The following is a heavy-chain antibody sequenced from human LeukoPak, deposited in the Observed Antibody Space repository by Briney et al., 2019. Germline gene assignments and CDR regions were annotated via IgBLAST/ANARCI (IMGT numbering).Heavy chain of an antibody. CDR1: GGTFSSYA. D-gene: IGHD3-10*01. CDR3: ATDQQSLVPVENWFDT. Sequence: AAVKVSSMASGGTFSSYAISWVRQAPGQRVWSMSEVLHIFGTANYAQKLPGRVTITAAKSTSTAYMELSSMRSEDTAVYYCATDQQSLVPVENWFDTWGKGTLVTVSS. CDR2: VLHIFGTA. V-gene: IGHV1-69*06. J-gene: IGHJ5*02.